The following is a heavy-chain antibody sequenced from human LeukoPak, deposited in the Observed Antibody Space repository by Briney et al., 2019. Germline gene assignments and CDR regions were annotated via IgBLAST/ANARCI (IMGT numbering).Heavy chain of an antibody. V-gene: IGHV3-23*01. Sequence: PGGSLRLSCAASGFIFNNYAMSWVRQAPGKGLEWVSAISGSGGSTYYADSVKGRFTIPRDNSKNTLYLQMNSLRAEDTAVYYCAKGPSGYYHYYMDGWGKGTTVTVSS. CDR2: ISGSGGST. CDR3: AKGPSGYYHYYMDG. J-gene: IGHJ6*03. CDR1: GFIFNNYA.